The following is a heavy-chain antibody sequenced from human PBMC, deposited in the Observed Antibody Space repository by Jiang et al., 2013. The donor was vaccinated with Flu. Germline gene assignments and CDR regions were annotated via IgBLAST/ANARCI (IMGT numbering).Heavy chain of an antibody. CDR1: GYSFTSYW. CDR3: ARSDSGRLYYYGMDV. Sequence: SGYSFTSYWIGWVRQMPGKGLEWMGIIYPGDSDTRYSPSFQGQVTISADKSISTAYLQWSSLKASDTAMYYCARSDSGRLYYYGMDVWGQGTTVTVSS. D-gene: IGHD3-10*01. CDR2: IYPGDSDT. V-gene: IGHV5-51*01. J-gene: IGHJ6*02.